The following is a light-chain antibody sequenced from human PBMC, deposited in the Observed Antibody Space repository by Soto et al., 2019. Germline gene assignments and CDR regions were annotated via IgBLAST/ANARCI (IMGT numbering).Light chain of an antibody. V-gene: IGKV1-5*03. Sequence: DIQMTQSPSTLSASVGDRVTITCRASQSISSWLAWYQQKPGKAPKLLIYEASSSEIGVPPRFSGSGFGTEFTLTTSSLQPDDFATYYCQHYKESSTFGQGTRLEIK. CDR3: QHYKESST. CDR2: EAS. J-gene: IGKJ1*01. CDR1: QSISSW.